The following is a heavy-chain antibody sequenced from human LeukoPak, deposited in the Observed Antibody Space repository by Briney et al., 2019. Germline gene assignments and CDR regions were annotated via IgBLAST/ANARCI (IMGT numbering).Heavy chain of an antibody. CDR3: ARAGDGKYYYYYMDV. CDR2: IFPSGLT. Sequence: PETLSLTCSVSNGSFSNFYWGWIRQPPGKRLEWIGYIFPSGLTNYNPSLNSRVTISLDTSKSQFSLTLRSVTAADTAVYYCARAGDGKYYYYYMDVWGSGTTVTVSS. V-gene: IGHV4-4*08. CDR1: NGSFSNFY. D-gene: IGHD1-26*01. J-gene: IGHJ6*03.